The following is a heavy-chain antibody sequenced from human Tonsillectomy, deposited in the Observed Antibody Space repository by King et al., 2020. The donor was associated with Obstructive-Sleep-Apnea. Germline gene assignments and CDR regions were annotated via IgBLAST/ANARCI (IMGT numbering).Heavy chain of an antibody. D-gene: IGHD1-26*01. Sequence: QLQESGPGLVKPSETLSLTCTVSGGSISSYYWSWIRQPPGTGLEWIGDIYYSGSTNYNPSLKSRVTISVDPSKNQFSLKLTSVTAADTAVYYCARHYGYSGDFDNWGQGTLVTVSS. V-gene: IGHV4-59*08. CDR2: IYYSGST. CDR1: GGSISSYY. CDR3: ARHYGYSGDFDN. J-gene: IGHJ4*02.